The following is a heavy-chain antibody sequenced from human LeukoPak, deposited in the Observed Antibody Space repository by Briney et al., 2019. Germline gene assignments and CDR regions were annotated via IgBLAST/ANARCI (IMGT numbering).Heavy chain of an antibody. CDR2: ISSSSSYI. J-gene: IGHJ4*02. CDR1: GFTFSTYW. CDR3: ARVDGDYVGY. V-gene: IGHV3-21*01. D-gene: IGHD4-17*01. Sequence: GGPLRLSCAASGFTFSTYWMSWVRQAPGKGLEWVSSISSSSSYIYYADSVKGRFTISRDNAKNSLYLQMNSLRAEDTAVYYCARVDGDYVGYWGQGTLVTVSS.